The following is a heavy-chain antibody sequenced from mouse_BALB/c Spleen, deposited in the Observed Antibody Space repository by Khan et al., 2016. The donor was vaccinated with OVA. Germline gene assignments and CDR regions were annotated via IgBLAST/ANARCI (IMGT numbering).Heavy chain of an antibody. J-gene: IGHJ3*01. D-gene: IGHD1-1*01. CDR1: GFTFSTYA. CDR3: ARHNYGPFAY. CDR2: ISSGGDYI. V-gene: IGHV5-9-3*01. Sequence: EVELVESGGDLVKPGGSLKLSCSASGFTFSTYAMSWVRRTPEKRLEWVATISSGGDYIYYPDSVKGRFTISRDNAKNTLYLQMSGLRSEATAMYYCARHNYGPFAYWGQGTLVTVSA.